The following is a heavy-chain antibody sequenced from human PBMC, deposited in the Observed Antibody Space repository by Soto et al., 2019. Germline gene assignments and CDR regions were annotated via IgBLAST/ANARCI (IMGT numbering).Heavy chain of an antibody. CDR3: ARDKTDYSNYERYYYYGMDV. Sequence: GASVKVSCKASGFTFTSSAVQWVRQARGQRLEWIGWIVVGSGNTNHAQKFQERVTMTRDTSISTAYMELSRLRSDDTAVYYCARDKTDYSNYERYYYYGMDVWGQGTTVTV. CDR2: IVVGSGNT. V-gene: IGHV1-58*01. D-gene: IGHD4-4*01. J-gene: IGHJ6*02. CDR1: GFTFTSSA.